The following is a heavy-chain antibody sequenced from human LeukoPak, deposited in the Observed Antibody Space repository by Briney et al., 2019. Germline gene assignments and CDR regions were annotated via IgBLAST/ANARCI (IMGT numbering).Heavy chain of an antibody. D-gene: IGHD4-17*01. CDR1: GFTLSDYY. CDR3: ARDTRERTTVNYYYYYMDV. J-gene: IGHJ6*03. Sequence: GGSLRLSCAASGFTLSDYYMSWIRQAPGKGLEGVSYISSSGSTIYYADSVKGRFTISRDNAKNSLYLQMNSLRAEDTAVYYCARDTRERTTVNYYYYYMDVWGKGTTVTVSS. V-gene: IGHV3-11*04. CDR2: ISSSGSTI.